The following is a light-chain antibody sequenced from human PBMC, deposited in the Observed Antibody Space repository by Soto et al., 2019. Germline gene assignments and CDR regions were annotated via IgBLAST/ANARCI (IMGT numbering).Light chain of an antibody. CDR3: QQYYSYSVYT. CDR2: KAS. J-gene: IGKJ2*01. Sequence: DIQMTQSPSTLSASVGDRVTITCRASQRISSWLAWYQQKPGKAPNLLIYKASSLESGVPSRFSGSGSGTEFTLTISSLQPDDFATYYCQQYYSYSVYTFGQGTKLEIK. V-gene: IGKV1-5*03. CDR1: QRISSW.